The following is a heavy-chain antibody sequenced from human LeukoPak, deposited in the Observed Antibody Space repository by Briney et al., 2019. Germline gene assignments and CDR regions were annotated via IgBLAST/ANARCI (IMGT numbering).Heavy chain of an antibody. CDR1: RFTFSSYS. CDR3: ARIAAAGTSEFDY. D-gene: IGHD6-13*01. CDR2: ISSSSSYI. J-gene: IGHJ4*02. V-gene: IGHV3-21*01. Sequence: GGSLRLSCAASRFTFSSYSMNWVRQAPGKGLEWVSSISSSSSYIYYADSVKGRFTISRDNAKNSLYLQMNSLRAEDTAVYYCARIAAAGTSEFDYWGQGTLVTVSS.